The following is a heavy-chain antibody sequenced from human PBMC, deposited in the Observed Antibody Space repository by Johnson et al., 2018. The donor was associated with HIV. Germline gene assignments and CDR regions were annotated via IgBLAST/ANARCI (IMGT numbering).Heavy chain of an antibody. J-gene: IGHJ3*02. D-gene: IGHD3-22*01. CDR1: GFTFSSYW. CDR2: VYGDGGNK. CDR3: AKLFLTTDAVDI. Sequence: QVQLVESGGGLVQPGGSLRLSCAASGFTFSSYWMSWVRQAPGKGLEWVAVVYGDGGNKYYADSVKGRFTISRDNSKNTLYLQMNSLRAEDTAVYYCAKLFLTTDAVDIWGQGTMVTVSS. V-gene: IGHV3-30*18.